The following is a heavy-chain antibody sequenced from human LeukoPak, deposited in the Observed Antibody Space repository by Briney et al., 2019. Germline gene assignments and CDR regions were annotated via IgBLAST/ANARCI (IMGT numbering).Heavy chain of an antibody. Sequence: GESLKISCKASGYTFTNYWIGWVRQMPGKGLEWMGIIYPGDSDTRYSPSFQGQVTISADKSITTAYLQWSGLKASDTAMYYCAGSVSGSYPTFDYWGQGTPVTVSA. V-gene: IGHV5-51*01. CDR1: GYTFTNYW. CDR3: AGSVSGSYPTFDY. J-gene: IGHJ4*02. CDR2: IYPGDSDT. D-gene: IGHD1-26*01.